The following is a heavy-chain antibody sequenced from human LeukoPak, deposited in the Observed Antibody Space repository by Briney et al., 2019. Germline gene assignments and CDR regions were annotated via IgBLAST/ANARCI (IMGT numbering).Heavy chain of an antibody. CDR2: ISSSGSTI. V-gene: IGHV3-48*03. J-gene: IGHJ4*02. Sequence: GGSLRLSCAASGFTFSSYEMNWVRQAPGKGLGWGSYISSSGSTIYYADSVKGRFTISRDNAKNSLYLQMNSLRAEDTAVYYCARVSITMVRGAPASDYWGQGTLVTVSS. D-gene: IGHD3-10*01. CDR1: GFTFSSYE. CDR3: ARVSITMVRGAPASDY.